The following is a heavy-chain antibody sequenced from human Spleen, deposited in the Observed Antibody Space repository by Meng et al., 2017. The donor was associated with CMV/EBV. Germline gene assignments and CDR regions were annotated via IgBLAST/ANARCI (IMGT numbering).Heavy chain of an antibody. D-gene: IGHD1-1*01. CDR3: ARVSYTGRYYFDY. Sequence: DSVKVSCKASGYTFTSYGITWVRQAPGQGLEWMGWISAYNGNTNYAQNLQGRVTMTTDTSTNSAYMELRSLRSDDTAVYYCARVSYTGRYYFDYWGQGTLVTVSS. J-gene: IGHJ4*02. CDR1: GYTFTSYG. V-gene: IGHV1-18*04. CDR2: ISAYNGNT.